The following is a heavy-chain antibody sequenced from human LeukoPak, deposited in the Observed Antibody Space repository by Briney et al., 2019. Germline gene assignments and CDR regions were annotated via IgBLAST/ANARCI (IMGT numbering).Heavy chain of an antibody. Sequence: SETLSLTCTVSGGSISSYYWSWIRQPAGKGLEWIGRIYTSGSTNYNPSLKSRVTMSVDTSKNQFSLKLSSVTAADTAVYYCARERQLVPNTWFDPWGQGTLVTVSS. CDR2: IYTSGST. V-gene: IGHV4-4*07. CDR1: GGSISSYY. J-gene: IGHJ5*02. CDR3: ARERQLVPNTWFDP. D-gene: IGHD6-6*01.